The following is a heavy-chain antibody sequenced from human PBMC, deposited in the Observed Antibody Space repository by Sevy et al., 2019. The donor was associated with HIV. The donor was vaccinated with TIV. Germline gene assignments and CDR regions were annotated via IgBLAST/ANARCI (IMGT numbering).Heavy chain of an antibody. D-gene: IGHD5-12*01. CDR3: ARAPPVRSGDDSLNWFAP. J-gene: IGHJ5*02. CDR1: GGSISAYY. V-gene: IGHV4-59*01. Sequence: SETLSLTCTVSGGSISAYYWSWIRQPPGKGLEWIGYIHYTGNTKYNPSLESRRTISVDTSKNQFYLKLSSVTAADTAIYYCARAPPVRSGDDSLNWFAPWGQGTLVTVSS. CDR2: IHYTGNT.